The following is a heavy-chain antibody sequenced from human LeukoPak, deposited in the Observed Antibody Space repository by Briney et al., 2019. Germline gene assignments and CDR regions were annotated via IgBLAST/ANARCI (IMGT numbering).Heavy chain of an antibody. Sequence: GGSLRLSCAASGFTFSNYAVTWVRQAPGKGLEWVSMFGGSGVTPFYADSVKGRFTISRDNSNNALFLQMNSLRAEDTALYYCAKTLRAGVNFFDSWGQGTLVTVSS. D-gene: IGHD3-10*01. J-gene: IGHJ5*01. CDR3: AKTLRAGVNFFDS. V-gene: IGHV3-23*01. CDR2: FGGSGVTP. CDR1: GFTFSNYA.